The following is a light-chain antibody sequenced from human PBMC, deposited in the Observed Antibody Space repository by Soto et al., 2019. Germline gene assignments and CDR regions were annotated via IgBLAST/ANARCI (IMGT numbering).Light chain of an antibody. CDR3: QQYNSWPPIT. J-gene: IGKJ5*01. Sequence: EIVMTQSPDTLYVSPGEGATLSCRASQSVRTKLACYQQKAGQAPRLLIYGASTRATGIPDRFSGSGSGTEFTLTISSLQSEDFAVYYCQQYNSWPPITFGQGTR. CDR2: GAS. CDR1: QSVRTK. V-gene: IGKV3-15*01.